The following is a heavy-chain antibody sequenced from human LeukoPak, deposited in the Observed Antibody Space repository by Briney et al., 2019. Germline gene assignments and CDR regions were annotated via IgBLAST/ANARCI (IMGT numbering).Heavy chain of an antibody. CDR1: GFTVSSNY. CDR3: ARGNGMDV. CDR2: INHSGST. J-gene: IGHJ6*02. V-gene: IGHV4-34*01. Sequence: GSLRLSCAASGFTVSSNYMSWVRQPPGKGLEWIGEINHSGSTNYNPSLKSRVTISVDTSKNQFSLKLSSVTAADTAVYYCARGNGMDVWGQGTTVTVSS.